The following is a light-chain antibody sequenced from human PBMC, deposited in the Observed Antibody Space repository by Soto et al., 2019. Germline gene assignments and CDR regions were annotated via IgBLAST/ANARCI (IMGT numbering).Light chain of an antibody. CDR3: CSYAGSSTVV. CDR1: SSDVGTYNF. CDR2: EGS. V-gene: IGLV2-23*01. J-gene: IGLJ2*01. Sequence: QSALTQPASVSGSPGQSITISCTGTSSDVGTYNFVSWYQQHPGKAPKFIIYEGSKRPSGVSNRFSGSKSGNTASLTISGLQAEDEADYYCCSYAGSSTVVFGGGTKVTVL.